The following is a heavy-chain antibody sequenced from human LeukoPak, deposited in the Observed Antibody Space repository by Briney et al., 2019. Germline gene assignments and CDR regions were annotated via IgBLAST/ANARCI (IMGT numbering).Heavy chain of an antibody. J-gene: IGHJ5*02. Sequence: GGSLRLSCAASGFTFRSYWMSWVRQAPGKGLEWVANIKEDGSEKNYLDSVKGRFTISRDNAQKSLYLLMDSLRAEDTAVYYCAREGGYCSGSSCYFWFDPWGQGTLVTVSS. CDR2: IKEDGSEK. D-gene: IGHD2-2*01. CDR1: GFTFRSYW. CDR3: AREGGYCSGSSCYFWFDP. V-gene: IGHV3-7*04.